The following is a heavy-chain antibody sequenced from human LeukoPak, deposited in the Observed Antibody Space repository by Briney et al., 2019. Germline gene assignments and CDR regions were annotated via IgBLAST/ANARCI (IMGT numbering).Heavy chain of an antibody. Sequence: SETLSLTCTVSGGSISSGDYYWSWIRQPPGKGLEWIGYIYYSGSTYYNPSLKSRVTISVDTSKNQFSLKLSSVTAEDTAVYYCAGGQGWHFDLWGRGTLITVSS. CDR3: AGGQGWHFDL. CDR1: GGSISSGDYY. CDR2: IYYSGST. V-gene: IGHV4-30-4*08. J-gene: IGHJ2*01. D-gene: IGHD2-15*01.